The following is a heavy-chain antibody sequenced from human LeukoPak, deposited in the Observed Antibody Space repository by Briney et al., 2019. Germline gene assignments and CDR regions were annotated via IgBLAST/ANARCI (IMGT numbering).Heavy chain of an antibody. J-gene: IGHJ5*02. Sequence: SQTLSLTCTVSGVSISTGNYYWSWIRQPAGKGLEYIGRIYTTGGTSGSTYYNPSLKSRVTISVDTSENQFSLKLSSVTAADTAVYYCAWGDSSGYPFDPWGQGTLVTVSS. CDR2: IYTTGGTSGST. CDR3: AWGDSSGYPFDP. CDR1: GVSISTGNYY. V-gene: IGHV4-61*02. D-gene: IGHD3-22*01.